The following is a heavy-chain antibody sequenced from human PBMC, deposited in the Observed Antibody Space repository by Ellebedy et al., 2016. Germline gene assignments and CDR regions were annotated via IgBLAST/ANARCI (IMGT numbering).Heavy chain of an antibody. J-gene: IGHJ4*02. CDR2: IKSKTDGGTT. Sequence: GGSLRLXXAASNFSFSNAWMNWVRQAPGKGLEWVGRIKSKTDGGTTDYAAPVKGRFTISRDDSKNTLYLQMNSLKTEDTAVYYCSYGASFYFNYWGQGTLVTVSS. V-gene: IGHV3-15*07. D-gene: IGHD4-17*01. CDR3: SYGASFYFNY. CDR1: NFSFSNAW.